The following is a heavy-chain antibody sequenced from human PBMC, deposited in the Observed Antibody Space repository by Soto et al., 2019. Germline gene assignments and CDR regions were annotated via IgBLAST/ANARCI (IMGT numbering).Heavy chain of an antibody. CDR1: GFTFSDHY. CDR2: TRNKANSYTT. J-gene: IGHJ4*02. V-gene: IGHV3-72*01. CDR3: ARVDSSSCYDY. D-gene: IGHD6-13*01. Sequence: EVQLVESGGGLVQPGGSLRLSCAASGFTFSDHYMDWVRQAPGKGLEWVGRTRNKANSYTTEYAASVKGRFTISRDDSKNSLYLQMNSLKTEDTAVYYCARVDSSSCYDYSGQGTLGTGSS.